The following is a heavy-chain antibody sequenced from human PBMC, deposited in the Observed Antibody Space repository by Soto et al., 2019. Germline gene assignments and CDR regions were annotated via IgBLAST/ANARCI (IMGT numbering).Heavy chain of an antibody. CDR2: INHSGST. D-gene: IGHD2-15*01. Sequence: SETLSLTCAVYGGSFSGFYWSWIRQPPGKGLEWIGEINHSGSTNYNPSLKSRVTISADTSKNQFSLQLSSVTAADTAVYYCVSKLGSCTGGSCNWYFDLWGRGTLVTVSS. V-gene: IGHV4-34*01. CDR1: GGSFSGFY. CDR3: VSKLGSCTGGSCNWYFDL. J-gene: IGHJ2*01.